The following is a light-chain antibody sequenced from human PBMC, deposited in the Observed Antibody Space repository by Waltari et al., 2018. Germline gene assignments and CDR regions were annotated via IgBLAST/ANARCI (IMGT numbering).Light chain of an antibody. Sequence: DIVMTQSPLSLPVTPGEPASISCRSSQGLLHSNGYNYLDWYLQKPGQSPPLLIYLGSNRASGVPDRFSGSGSGTDFTLRISRVEAEAVVVDYCMQVLQTPITFGQGTRLEIK. CDR2: LGS. J-gene: IGKJ5*01. V-gene: IGKV2-28*01. CDR1: QGLLHSNGYNY. CDR3: MQVLQTPIT.